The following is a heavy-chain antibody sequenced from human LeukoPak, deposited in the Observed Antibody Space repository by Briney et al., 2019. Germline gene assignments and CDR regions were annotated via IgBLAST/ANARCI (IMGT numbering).Heavy chain of an antibody. Sequence: SETLSLTCTVSGGSISSYYWSWIRQPPGKGLEWIGYIYYSGSTNYNPSLKSRVTISVDTSKNQFSLKLSSVTAADTAVYYCARSFKQQLIDKRWYFDLWGRGTLVTVSS. CDR2: IYYSGST. J-gene: IGHJ2*01. V-gene: IGHV4-59*01. CDR1: GGSISSYY. CDR3: ARSFKQQLIDKRWYFDL. D-gene: IGHD6-13*01.